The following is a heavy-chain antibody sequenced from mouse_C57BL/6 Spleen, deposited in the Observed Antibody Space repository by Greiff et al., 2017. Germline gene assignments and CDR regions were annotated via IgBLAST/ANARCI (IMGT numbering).Heavy chain of an antibody. CDR2: IDPENGDT. CDR1: GFNIKDDY. CDR3: TTYGYLPYWYVDV. Sequence: EVQLQQSGAELVRPGASVKLSCTASGFNIKDDYMHWVKQRPEQGLEWIGWIDPENGDTEYASKFQGKATITADTSSNTAYLQLSSLTSEDTAVYYCTTYGYLPYWYVDVWGTGTTVTVSS. V-gene: IGHV14-4*01. J-gene: IGHJ1*03. D-gene: IGHD2-2*01.